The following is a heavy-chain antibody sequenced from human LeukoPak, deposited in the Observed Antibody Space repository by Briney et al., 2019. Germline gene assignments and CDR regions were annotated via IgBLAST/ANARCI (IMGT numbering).Heavy chain of an antibody. CDR2: IRSKANSYAT. Sequence: GGSLRLSCAASGFTFSSYGMHWVRQASGKGLEWVGRIRSKANSYATAYAASVKGRFTISRDDSKNTAYLQMNSLKTEDTAVYYCTREVGAKYWGQGTLVTVSS. CDR1: GFTFSSYG. J-gene: IGHJ4*02. D-gene: IGHD1-26*01. V-gene: IGHV3-73*01. CDR3: TREVGAKY.